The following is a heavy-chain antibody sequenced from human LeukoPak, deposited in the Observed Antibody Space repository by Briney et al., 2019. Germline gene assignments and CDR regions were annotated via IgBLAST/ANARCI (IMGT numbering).Heavy chain of an antibody. V-gene: IGHV3-21*04. CDR1: GFTFSSYS. Sequence: PGGSLRLSCAASGFTFSSYSMNWVRQAPGKGLEWVSSISSSSSYIYYADSVKGRFTISRDNSKNTLYLQMNSLRAEDTAVYYCAKDLKFSSSAGGGYWGQGTLVTVSS. D-gene: IGHD6-6*01. J-gene: IGHJ4*02. CDR2: ISSSSSYI. CDR3: AKDLKFSSSAGGGY.